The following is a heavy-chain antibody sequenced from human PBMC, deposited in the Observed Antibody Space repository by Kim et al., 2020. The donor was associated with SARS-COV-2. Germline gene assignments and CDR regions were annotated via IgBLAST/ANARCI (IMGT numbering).Heavy chain of an antibody. V-gene: IGHV4-34*01. J-gene: IGHJ4*02. D-gene: IGHD1-26*01. Sequence: NYNPSLKSRVTISVDTSKNQFSLKLSSVTAADTAVYYCARALVGATHFDYWGQGTLVTVSS. CDR3: ARALVGATHFDY.